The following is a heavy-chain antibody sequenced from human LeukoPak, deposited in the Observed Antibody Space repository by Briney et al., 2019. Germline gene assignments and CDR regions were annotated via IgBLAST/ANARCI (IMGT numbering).Heavy chain of an antibody. CDR3: ARVRWDASGTLGTRHVYYDYMDV. D-gene: IGHD3-10*01. V-gene: IGHV4-39*07. Sequence: SETLSLTCTVSGGSIGSGYSYWGWIRQPPGRGLEWIGSIYHSGSTYYNPSLKSRVTMSLDTSKNQLSLKLRSVTAADTAMYYCARVRWDASGTLGTRHVYYDYMDVWGKGTTVTVSS. CDR1: GGSIGSGYSY. CDR2: IYHSGST. J-gene: IGHJ6*03.